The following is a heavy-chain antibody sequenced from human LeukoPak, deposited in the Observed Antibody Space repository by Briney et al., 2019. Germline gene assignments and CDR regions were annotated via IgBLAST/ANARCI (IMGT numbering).Heavy chain of an antibody. V-gene: IGHV4-59*01. J-gene: IGHJ4*02. D-gene: IGHD4-17*01. Sequence: SETLSLTCTVSGGSISSYYWSWIRQPPGKGLEWLGNIYYSGSTNYKPSLKSRLTISLDTSKNQFSLKLSSATAADTAVYYCARGYGYFDYWGQGTLVTVSS. CDR3: ARGYGYFDY. CDR2: IYYSGST. CDR1: GGSISSYY.